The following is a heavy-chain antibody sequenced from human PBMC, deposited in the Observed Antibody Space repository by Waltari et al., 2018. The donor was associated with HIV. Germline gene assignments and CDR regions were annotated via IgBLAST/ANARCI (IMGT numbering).Heavy chain of an antibody. D-gene: IGHD5-18*01. Sequence: QVQLVQSGAEVKKPGSSVKVSCQASGSPFSSSAISWVRQAPGQGREWMGRIIPILGIANYAQKFQGRVTITADKSTSTAYMELSSLRSEDTAVYYCAQGVDTAMGYDYWGQGTLVTVSS. J-gene: IGHJ4*02. CDR3: AQGVDTAMGYDY. V-gene: IGHV1-69*04. CDR1: GSPFSSSA. CDR2: IIPILGIA.